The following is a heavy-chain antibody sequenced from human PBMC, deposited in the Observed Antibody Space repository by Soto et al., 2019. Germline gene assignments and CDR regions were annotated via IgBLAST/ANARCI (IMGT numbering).Heavy chain of an antibody. J-gene: IGHJ4*02. D-gene: IGHD3-3*01. V-gene: IGHV4-34*01. CDR3: ASLNGGRFLDKGDY. CDR1: NGSFMGYY. CDR2: INHFGSP. Sequence: QVQLHQWGAGLLKPSETLSLTCGVYNGSFMGYYWTWVRQPPGKGLEWIGEINHFGSPNYNPSLKSRVTISIDTSKHQFSLSLRSLTAADTAVYYCASLNGGRFLDKGDYWGQGILVTVSS.